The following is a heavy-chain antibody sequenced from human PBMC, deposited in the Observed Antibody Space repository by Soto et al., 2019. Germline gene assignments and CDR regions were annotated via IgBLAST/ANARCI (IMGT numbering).Heavy chain of an antibody. CDR3: ARDDGSGWYEGPFDY. CDR2: ISAYNGDT. D-gene: IGHD6-19*01. J-gene: IGHJ4*02. V-gene: IGHV1-18*01. Sequence: QVHLVQSGAEVKKPGASVKVSCKASGYTFTSYGISWVRQAPGQGLEWMGWISAYNGDTNYAQKLQGKVTMTTDTSTSTAYMELRSLRSDDTAVYYCARDDGSGWYEGPFDYWGQGTLVTVSS. CDR1: GYTFTSYG.